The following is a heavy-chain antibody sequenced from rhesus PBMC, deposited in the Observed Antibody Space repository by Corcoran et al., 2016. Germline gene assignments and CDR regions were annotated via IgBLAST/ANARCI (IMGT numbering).Heavy chain of an antibody. CDR1: GYSFTSSW. D-gene: IGHD1-20*01. Sequence: EVQLVQSGAEVKRPGESLRISCKTSGYSFTSSWISWVRQMPGKGLEWMGSIYPGDSDTRYSPSFQGQVTSSADKSISTTYLQWSSLKASDTATYYCAKRVYSWNNYYFDYWGQGVLVTVSS. CDR2: IYPGDSDT. V-gene: IGHV5S1*01. CDR3: AKRVYSWNNYYFDY. J-gene: IGHJ4*01.